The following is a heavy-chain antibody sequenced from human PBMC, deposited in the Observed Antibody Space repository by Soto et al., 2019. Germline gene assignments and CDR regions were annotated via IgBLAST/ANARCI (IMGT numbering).Heavy chain of an antibody. CDR3: ARCPSRYRTGWYYFVY. Sequence: SETLSLTCTVSGGSIRSYFWSWIRQPAGKGLEWIGRIYASGSTNYNPSLKSRVTMSVDTSKNQFSLKLSSVTAADTAVYYCARCPSRYRTGWYYFVYSGQSVLVAVSS. D-gene: IGHD3-9*01. CDR1: GGSIRSYF. CDR2: IYASGST. V-gene: IGHV4-4*07. J-gene: IGHJ4*02.